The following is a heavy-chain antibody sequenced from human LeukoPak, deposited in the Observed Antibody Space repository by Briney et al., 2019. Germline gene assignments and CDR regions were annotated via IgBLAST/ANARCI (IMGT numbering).Heavy chain of an antibody. V-gene: IGHV3-48*01. CDR3: ARDLSGRDYTRGY. CDR2: ISSSSSTI. CDR1: GFTFSSYS. D-gene: IGHD4-11*01. Sequence: GGSLRLSCAASGFTFSSYSMNWVRQAPGKGLEWVSYISSSSSTIYYADSVKGRFTISRDNAKNSLYLQMNSLRAEDTAVYYCARDLSGRDYTRGYWGQGTLVTVSS. J-gene: IGHJ4*02.